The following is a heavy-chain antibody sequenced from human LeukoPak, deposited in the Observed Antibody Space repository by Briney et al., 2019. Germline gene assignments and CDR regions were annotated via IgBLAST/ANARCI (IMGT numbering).Heavy chain of an antibody. CDR3: ARGPSSYYYDSSGYYYGMDV. CDR2: ISAYNGNT. Sequence: ASVKVSCKASANTFTDFYMHWVRQAPGQGLEWMGWISAYNGNTNYAQKLQGRVTMTTDTSTSTAYMELRSLRSDDTAVYYCARGPSSYYYDSSGYYYGMDVWGQGTTVTVSS. CDR1: ANTFTDFY. D-gene: IGHD3-22*01. V-gene: IGHV1-18*04. J-gene: IGHJ6*02.